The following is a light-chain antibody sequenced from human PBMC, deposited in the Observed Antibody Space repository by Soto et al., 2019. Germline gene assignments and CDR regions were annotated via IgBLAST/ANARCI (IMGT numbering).Light chain of an antibody. V-gene: IGKV3-20*01. CDR1: QSISSSY. CDR3: QQYGSSSWT. CDR2: GTS. Sequence: LTQSPGTLSPSPGERATLSCRASQSISSSYLAWYQQKPGQAPMLLIYGTSSRATAIPDRFSGSGSGTDFTLTISRLEPEDFAVYYCQQYGSSSWTFGPGTKVEIK. J-gene: IGKJ1*01.